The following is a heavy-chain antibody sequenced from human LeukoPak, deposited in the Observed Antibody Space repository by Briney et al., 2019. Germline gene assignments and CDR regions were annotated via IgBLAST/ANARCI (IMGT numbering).Heavy chain of an antibody. CDR1: GGYISTYY. D-gene: IGHD6-19*01. J-gene: IGHJ4*02. CDR3: ARDGPQWLAAFDS. V-gene: IGHV4-59*01. Sequence: SETLSLTCTVSGGYISTYYWSWIRQPPGKELEWIGNIYKSGNTNYKPSLQSRVTISVDASKNQFSLKLSSVTAADTAVYYCARDGPQWLAAFDSWGQGTLVTVSS. CDR2: IYKSGNT.